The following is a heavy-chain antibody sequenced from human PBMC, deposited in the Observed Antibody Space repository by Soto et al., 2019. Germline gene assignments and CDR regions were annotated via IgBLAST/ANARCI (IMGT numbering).Heavy chain of an antibody. D-gene: IGHD2-15*01. CDR2: ISPILGIA. V-gene: IGHV1-69*08. CDR1: GGTFSSYT. J-gene: IGHJ4*02. CDR3: ARDDCSGGSCYADY. Sequence: QVQLVQSGAEVKKPGSSVKVSCKASGGTFSSYTISWVRQAPGQGLEWMGRISPILGIANYAEEFQGRVTITADKSTSTAYMELSSLRSEDTAVYYCARDDCSGGSCYADYWGQGTLVTVSS.